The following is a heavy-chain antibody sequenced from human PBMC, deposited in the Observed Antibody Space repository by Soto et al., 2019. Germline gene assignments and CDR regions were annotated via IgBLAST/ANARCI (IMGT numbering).Heavy chain of an antibody. CDR2: IRGKAYGGTT. V-gene: IGHV3-49*03. D-gene: IGHD3-22*01. CDR1: GLNFGGYA. J-gene: IGHJ4*02. Sequence: PGGSLRLSCTTSGLNFGGYAMTWFRHAPGKGLEWLGFIRGKAYGGTTEYAASVRGRFTISRDDSKSIAYLQMASLKTEDTAIYYCCRGMYTPYETPPLSFDYRGQGTQVTVSS. CDR3: CRGMYTPYETPPLSFDY.